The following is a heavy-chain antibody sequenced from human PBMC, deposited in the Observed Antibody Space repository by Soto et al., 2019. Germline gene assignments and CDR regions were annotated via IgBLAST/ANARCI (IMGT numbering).Heavy chain of an antibody. D-gene: IGHD1-26*01. CDR1: RFTFSSYA. J-gene: IGHJ4*02. CDR2: ISVSGGDT. V-gene: IGHV3-23*01. Sequence: GGSLRLSCVGSRFTFSSYAMTWVRQDPGQGLDWVSGISVSGGDTYYGGSVKGRFTISRDNSKSTLYLQMNSLRAEDTALYYCAKDVRYSGSYLLDSWGQGT. CDR3: AKDVRYSGSYLLDS.